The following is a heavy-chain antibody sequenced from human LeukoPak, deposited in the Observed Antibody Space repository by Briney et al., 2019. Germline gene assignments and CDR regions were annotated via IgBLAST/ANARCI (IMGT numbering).Heavy chain of an antibody. CDR1: GFSFSSYG. D-gene: IGHD3-9*01. Sequence: GGSLRLSCAASGFSFSSYGMSWVRQAPGKGLEWVSAISGSGGSTYYADSVKGRFTISRDNSKNTLYLQMNSLRAEDTAVYYCAKVSHYDLLTGYYMLAYFEYWGQGTLVTVSS. CDR3: AKVSHYDLLTGYYMLAYFEY. V-gene: IGHV3-23*01. CDR2: ISGSGGST. J-gene: IGHJ4*02.